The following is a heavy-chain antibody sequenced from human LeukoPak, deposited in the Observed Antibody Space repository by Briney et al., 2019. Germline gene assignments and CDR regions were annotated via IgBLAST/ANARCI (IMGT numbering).Heavy chain of an antibody. CDR2: IYSDGRT. V-gene: IGHV3-53*01. D-gene: IGHD3-3*01. J-gene: IGHJ3*02. Sequence: GGSLRLSCAASGFTVSSNYMSWVRQAPGKGLEWVSVIYSDGRTYYADPVKGRFTISRDNSKNTLYLQMNSLRAEDTAVYYCTRANTVSIFGVIIHDAFDIWGQGTMVTVSS. CDR3: TRANTVSIFGVIIHDAFDI. CDR1: GFTVSSNY.